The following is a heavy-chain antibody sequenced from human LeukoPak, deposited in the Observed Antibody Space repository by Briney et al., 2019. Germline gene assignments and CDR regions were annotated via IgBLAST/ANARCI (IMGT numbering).Heavy chain of an antibody. Sequence: SETLSLTCTLSGGSISSYYWSWIRQPPGKGLEWIGYIYYSGSTSYNPSLKSRLTISVDTSKNQFSLKVSSVTAADTAVYYCARRIAVAGGYFDHWGQGSLVTVSS. D-gene: IGHD6-19*01. CDR3: ARRIAVAGGYFDH. CDR1: GGSISSYY. J-gene: IGHJ4*02. V-gene: IGHV4-59*08. CDR2: IYYSGST.